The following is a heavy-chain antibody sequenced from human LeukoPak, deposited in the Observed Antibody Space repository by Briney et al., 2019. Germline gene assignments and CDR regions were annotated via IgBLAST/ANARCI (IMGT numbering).Heavy chain of an antibody. CDR2: ISGSGGSA. CDR3: AKDLSLYYFDY. V-gene: IGHV3-23*01. Sequence: QSGGSLRLSCAASGFTVSSNYMSWVRQAPGKGLEWVSAISGSGGSAYYADSVKGRFTISRDNSKNTLYLQMNSLRAEDTAIYYCAKDLSLYYFDYWGQGTLVTVSS. J-gene: IGHJ4*02. CDR1: GFTVSSNY.